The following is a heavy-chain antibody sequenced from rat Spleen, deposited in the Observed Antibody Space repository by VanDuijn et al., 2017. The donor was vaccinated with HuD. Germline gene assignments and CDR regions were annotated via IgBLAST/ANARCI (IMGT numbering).Heavy chain of an antibody. D-gene: IGHD2-5*01. CDR3: ARWGQLGPFYLAY. Sequence: VQLVESGGGLMQPGRSLKLSCAASGFTFSYYNMAWVRQAPNKGLDWVATISYDGSSIHYRDSVKGRFTISRDNAKSTLYLQMDSLRSEDTATYYCARWGQLGPFYLAYWGQGTLVTVSS. V-gene: IGHV5-7*01. J-gene: IGHJ3*01. CDR1: GFTFSYYN. CDR2: ISYDGSSI.